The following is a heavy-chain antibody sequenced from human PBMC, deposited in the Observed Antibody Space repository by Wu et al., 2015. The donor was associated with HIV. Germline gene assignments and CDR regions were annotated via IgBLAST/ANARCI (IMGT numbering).Heavy chain of an antibody. V-gene: IGHV1-69*11. Sequence: QVQLVQSGAEVRKPGSSVKVSCKASGGTFSRSGFSWVRQVPGQGFEWMGRIIPIHGAANYAQKFEGRVTITADESTSTAYMELRSLRSDDTAVYYCAREGMTTVTTVAFDNWGQGTMVTVAS. CDR2: IIPIHGAA. CDR3: AREGMTTVTTVAFDN. D-gene: IGHD4-17*01. J-gene: IGHJ3*02. CDR1: GGTFSRSG.